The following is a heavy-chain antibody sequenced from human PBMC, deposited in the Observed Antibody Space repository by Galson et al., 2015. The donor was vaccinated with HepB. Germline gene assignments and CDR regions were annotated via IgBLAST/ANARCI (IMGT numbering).Heavy chain of an antibody. D-gene: IGHD3-22*01. V-gene: IGHV2-5*02. Sequence: PALVKPTQTLTLTCTFSGFSLSTSGVGVGWIRQPPGKALEWLALIYWDDDKRYSPSLKSRLTITKDTSKNQVVLTMTNMDPVDTATYYCAHRRRYYDSSGYYSNWFDPWGQGTLVTVSS. CDR3: AHRRRYYDSSGYYSNWFDP. J-gene: IGHJ5*02. CDR2: IYWDDDK. CDR1: GFSLSTSGVG.